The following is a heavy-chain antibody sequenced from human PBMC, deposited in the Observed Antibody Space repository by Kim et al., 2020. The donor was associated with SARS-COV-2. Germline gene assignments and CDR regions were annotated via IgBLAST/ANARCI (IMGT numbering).Heavy chain of an antibody. CDR2: ISYDGGD. V-gene: IGHV3-30*09. CDR3: ARGRYYFDIYTMDV. CDR1: GFTFSNHA. Sequence: GGSLRLSCAASGFTFSNHAVHWVRQAPGKGLEWVTLISYDGGDSFSDSVKERFVITSDNSKTTVLLQMISLRAGDTAVYYCARGRYYFDIYTMDVWGQGTTVTVSS. D-gene: IGHD3-22*01. J-gene: IGHJ6*02.